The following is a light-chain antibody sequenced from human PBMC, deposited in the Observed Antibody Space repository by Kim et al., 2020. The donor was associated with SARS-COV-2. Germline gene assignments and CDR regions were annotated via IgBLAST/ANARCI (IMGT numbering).Light chain of an antibody. J-gene: IGLJ3*02. V-gene: IGLV6-57*03. CDR3: QSYDSSNHWV. CDR2: EDN. CDR1: SGSIASNY. Sequence: TGTSSCARSSGSIASNYVQWYQQRPGSAPTTVIYEDNQRPSGVPDRFSGSIDSSSNSASLTISGLKTEDEADYYCQSYDSSNHWVFGGGTKLTVL.